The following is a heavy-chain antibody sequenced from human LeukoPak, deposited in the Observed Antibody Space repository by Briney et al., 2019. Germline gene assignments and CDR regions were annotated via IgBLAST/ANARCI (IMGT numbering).Heavy chain of an antibody. CDR3: ARGSFIVGATIIDY. D-gene: IGHD1-26*01. CDR1: GGSISSGDYY. Sequence: SETLSLTCTVSGGSISSGDYYWSWIRQPPGKGLEWIGYIYSGGSTNYNPSLKSRVTTSVDTSKNQFSLKLSSVTAADTAVYYCARGSFIVGATIIDYWGQGTLVTVSS. V-gene: IGHV4-61*08. J-gene: IGHJ4*02. CDR2: IYSGGST.